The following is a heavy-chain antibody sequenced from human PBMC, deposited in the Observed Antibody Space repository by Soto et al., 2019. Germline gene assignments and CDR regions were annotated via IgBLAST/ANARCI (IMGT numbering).Heavy chain of an antibody. V-gene: IGHV3-53*01. CDR1: GFAVSSKY. Sequence: EVQLVESGGGLIQPGGSLRLSCAASGFAVSSKYMTWVRQAPGKGLEWVSVIYGGGTTYYADSVKGRFTISRDTSKNTLYLQMNSLRAEETAVYYCVRSTGWTGFDLWGQGTLVTVSS. CDR2: IYGGGTT. D-gene: IGHD6-19*01. J-gene: IGHJ4*02. CDR3: VRSTGWTGFDL.